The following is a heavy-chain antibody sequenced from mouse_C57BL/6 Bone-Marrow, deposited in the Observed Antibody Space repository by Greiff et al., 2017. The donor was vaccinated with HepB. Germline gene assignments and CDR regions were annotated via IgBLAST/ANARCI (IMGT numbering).Heavy chain of an antibody. CDR2: IYPRSGNT. V-gene: IGHV1-81*01. CDR1: GYTFTSYG. Sequence: QVQLKQSGAELARPGASVKLSCKASGYTFTSYGISWVKQRTGQGLEWIGEIYPRSGNTYYNEKFKGKATLTADKSSSTAYMELRSLTSEDSAVYFCARRRGNWYFDVWGTGTTVTVSS. CDR3: ARRRGNWYFDV. J-gene: IGHJ1*03.